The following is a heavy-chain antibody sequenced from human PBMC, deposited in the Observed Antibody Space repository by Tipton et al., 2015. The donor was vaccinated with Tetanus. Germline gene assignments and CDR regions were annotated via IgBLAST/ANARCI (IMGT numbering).Heavy chain of an antibody. CDR2: INHRGST. D-gene: IGHD6-19*01. J-gene: IGHJ4*02. CDR3: ARNTVAGTVTFDY. CDR1: GGSFSGYY. V-gene: IGHV4-34*01. Sequence: TLSLTCAVYGGSFSGYYWSWIRPPPGEGVEWIGEINHRGSTNYNPSLKSRVTISVDTSKNQFSLKLSSVTAADTAVYYCARNTVAGTVTFDYWGQGTLVTVSS.